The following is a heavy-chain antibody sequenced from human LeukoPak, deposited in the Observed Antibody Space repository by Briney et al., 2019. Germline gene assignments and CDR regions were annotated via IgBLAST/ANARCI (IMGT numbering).Heavy chain of an antibody. V-gene: IGHV3-21*01. CDR1: AFTFSSYT. CDR3: ARHGKIVVVPATTDAFDI. Sequence: GGSLRLSCAASAFTFSSYTMNWARQAPGKGLEWVSAISSSSSYIYYADSVKGRFTISRDNAKNSLYLQMNSLRAEDTAVYYCARHGKIVVVPATTDAFDIWGQGTMVTVSS. D-gene: IGHD2-2*01. J-gene: IGHJ3*02. CDR2: ISSSSSYI.